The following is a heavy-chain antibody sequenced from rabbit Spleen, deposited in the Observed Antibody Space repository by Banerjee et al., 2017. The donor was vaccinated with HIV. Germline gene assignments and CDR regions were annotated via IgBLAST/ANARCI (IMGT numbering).Heavy chain of an antibody. V-gene: IGHV1S40*01. Sequence: QSLEESGGDLVKPGASLTLTCTASGFSFSSSDYMCWVRQPPGKGPEWIACIGAGSSGSTYYASWAKGRFTISKTSSTTVTLQMTSLTAADTATYFCARDSGTSFSSYGMDLWGQGTLVTVS. CDR2: IGAGSSGST. J-gene: IGHJ6*01. CDR1: GFSFSSSDY. D-gene: IGHD8-1*01. CDR3: ARDSGTSFSSYGMDL.